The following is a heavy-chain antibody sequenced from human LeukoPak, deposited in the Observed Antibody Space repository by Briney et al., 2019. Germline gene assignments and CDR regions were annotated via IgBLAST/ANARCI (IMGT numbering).Heavy chain of an antibody. J-gene: IGHJ3*02. D-gene: IGHD3-10*01. CDR3: ARLLISTMVRGVIGAFDI. Sequence: PETLSLTCAVYGGSFNEYYWSWIRQSPEKGLEWIGEINQSGSTDYNPSLKSRVTISVDTSKNQFSLKLSSVTAADTAVYYCARLLISTMVRGVIGAFDIWGQGTMVTVSS. CDR1: GGSFNEYY. CDR2: INQSGST. V-gene: IGHV4-34*01.